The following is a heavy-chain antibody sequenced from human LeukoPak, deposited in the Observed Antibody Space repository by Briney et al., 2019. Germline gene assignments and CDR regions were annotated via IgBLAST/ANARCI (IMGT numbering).Heavy chain of an antibody. V-gene: IGHV4-39*07. Sequence: SETLSLTCTVSGGSISSSSYYWGWIRQPPGKGLEWIGEINHGGSTNYNPSLKSRVTISIDTSKNQFSLKLSSVTAADTAVYYCARYLDYGGNSRVFQHWGQGTLVTVSS. D-gene: IGHD4-23*01. CDR3: ARYLDYGGNSRVFQH. J-gene: IGHJ1*01. CDR2: INHGGST. CDR1: GGSISSSSYY.